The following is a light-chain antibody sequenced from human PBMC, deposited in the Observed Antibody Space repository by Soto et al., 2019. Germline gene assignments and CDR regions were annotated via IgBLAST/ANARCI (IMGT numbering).Light chain of an antibody. CDR3: QQYNNWPPLIS. CDR2: GAS. J-gene: IGKJ5*01. Sequence: EIVLTQSPGTLSSSPGERATLSCRASQSVTSTFLAWYQQRPGQAPRLLIYGASTRATGIPARFSGSGSGTEFTLTISSLQSEDFAVYYCQQYNNWPPLISFGQGTRLEIK. V-gene: IGKV3-15*01. CDR1: QSVTST.